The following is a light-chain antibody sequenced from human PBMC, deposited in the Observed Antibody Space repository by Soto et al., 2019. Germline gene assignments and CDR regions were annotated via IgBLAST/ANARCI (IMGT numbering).Light chain of an antibody. J-gene: IGKJ1*01. CDR3: QQYGSSPPT. CDR1: QSVSNNF. Sequence: EIVLTQSPGTLSLSPGERAALSCRASQSVSNNFLAWYQRKPGQAPRLLIYGASYRATDIPYRFSGSGSGTDFTLNITRLEPDDFAVYYCQQYGSSPPTFGQGTKVEVK. V-gene: IGKV3-20*01. CDR2: GAS.